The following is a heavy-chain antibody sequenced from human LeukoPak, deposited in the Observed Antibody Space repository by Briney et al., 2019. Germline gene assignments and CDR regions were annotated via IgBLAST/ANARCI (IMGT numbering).Heavy chain of an antibody. CDR1: GGSISTFY. CDR3: ARHSYYEYFQH. V-gene: IGHV4-59*08. Sequence: SETLSLTCTVSGGSISTFYWSWIRQPPGKGLEWVGFIYSSGSTYYNPSLKSRVTISGDTSKNQFSLKLSSVTAADTAVYYCARHSYYEYFQHWGQGILVTVSS. D-gene: IGHD2-8*01. J-gene: IGHJ1*01. CDR2: IYSSGST.